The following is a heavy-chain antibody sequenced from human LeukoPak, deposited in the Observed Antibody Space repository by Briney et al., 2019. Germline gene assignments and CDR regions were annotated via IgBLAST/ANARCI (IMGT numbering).Heavy chain of an antibody. CDR2: IYYSGST. J-gene: IGHJ4*02. CDR3: AREISPVTGYRSGWRLFDY. D-gene: IGHD6-19*01. V-gene: IGHV4-59*01. Sequence: SETLSLTCTVSGGSISSYYWSWIRQPPGKGLEWIGYIYYSGSTNYNPSLKSRVTISVDTSKNQFSLKLSSVTAADTAVYYCAREISPVTGYRSGWRLFDYWGQGTLVTVSS. CDR1: GGSISSYY.